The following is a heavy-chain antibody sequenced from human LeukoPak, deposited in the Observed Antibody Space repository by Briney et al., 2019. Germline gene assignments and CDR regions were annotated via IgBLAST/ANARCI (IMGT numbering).Heavy chain of an antibody. V-gene: IGHV3-21*04. CDR1: GFSFSTYW. J-gene: IGHJ4*02. CDR3: ARRGYCSSTSCYPPDY. CDR2: ITTSSSHI. Sequence: PGGSLRLSCAASGFSFSTYWMSWVRQAPGKGLEWVSFITTSSSHINYADSVKGRFTISRDNAKNSLYLQLNSLRAEDTGVYYCARRGYCSSTSCYPPDYWGQGTLVTVSS. D-gene: IGHD2-2*01.